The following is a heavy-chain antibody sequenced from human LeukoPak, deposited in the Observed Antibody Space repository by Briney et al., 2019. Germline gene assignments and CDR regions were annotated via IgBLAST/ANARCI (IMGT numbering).Heavy chain of an antibody. CDR2: INPSGGST. V-gene: IGHV1-46*01. CDR3: ARAEAGPYYFDY. J-gene: IGHJ4*02. Sequence: ASVKVSCKASGYTFTRYYMHWVRQAPGQGLEWMGIINPSGGSTSYAQKFQGRVTMTRDMSTSTVYMELSSLRSEDTAVYYCARAEAGPYYFDYWGQGTLVTVSS. CDR1: GYTFTRYY. D-gene: IGHD6-19*01.